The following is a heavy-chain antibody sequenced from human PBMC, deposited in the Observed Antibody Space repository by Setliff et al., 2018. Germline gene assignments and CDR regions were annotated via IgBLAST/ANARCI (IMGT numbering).Heavy chain of an antibody. CDR3: ARDRKEIVVKPPAASLDY. D-gene: IGHD2-2*01. J-gene: IGHJ4*02. CDR2: IGIYNGDT. CDR1: GYTFSRYG. Sequence: ASVKVSCKASGYTFSRYGFSWVRQAPGQGLEWMGWIGIYNGDTNYAQKLQGRVTMTTDTSTSTAYMELRSLRPDDTAVYYCARDRKEIVVKPPAASLDYWGQGTQVTVSS. V-gene: IGHV1-18*01.